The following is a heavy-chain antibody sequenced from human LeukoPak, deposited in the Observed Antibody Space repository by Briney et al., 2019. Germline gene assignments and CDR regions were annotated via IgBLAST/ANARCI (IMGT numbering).Heavy chain of an antibody. CDR3: AREAFGSGEV. D-gene: IGHD3-10*01. CDR1: GYSFTSYW. J-gene: IGHJ4*02. CDR2: IFPGDSNT. Sequence: GESLKISCKGSGYSFTSYWIGWVRQMPGEGLEWVGVIFPGDSNTRYMPPFQGQVTIPADKSISTAYLQWSSLKASDTAMYYCAREAFGSGEVWGQGTLVTVSS. V-gene: IGHV5-51*01.